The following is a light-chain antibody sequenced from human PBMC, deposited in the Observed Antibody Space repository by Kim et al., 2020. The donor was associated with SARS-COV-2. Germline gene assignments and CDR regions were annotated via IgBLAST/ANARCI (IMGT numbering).Light chain of an antibody. CDR2: EDN. J-gene: IGLJ3*02. CDR1: SGSIASNY. V-gene: IGLV6-57*01. Sequence: TFTISSTRGSGSIASNYVQWYQHHPGSSPTTVIYEDNHRPSAVPDRFSGSIDSSSNSASLTISGLKTEDETDYYCQSYDSSNHGVFGGGTQLTVL. CDR3: QSYDSSNHGV.